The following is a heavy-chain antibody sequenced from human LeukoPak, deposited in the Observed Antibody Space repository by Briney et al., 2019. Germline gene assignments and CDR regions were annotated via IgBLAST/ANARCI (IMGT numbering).Heavy chain of an antibody. Sequence: GGSLRLSCAASGFTFSSYAMHWVRQAPGKGLEWVANIKQDGSEKYYVDSVKGRFTISRDNAKNSLYLQMNSLRAEDTAVYYCARLINYYYYMDVWGKGTTVTVSS. D-gene: IGHD5-24*01. V-gene: IGHV3-7*01. CDR3: ARLINYYYYMDV. J-gene: IGHJ6*03. CDR1: GFTFSSYA. CDR2: IKQDGSEK.